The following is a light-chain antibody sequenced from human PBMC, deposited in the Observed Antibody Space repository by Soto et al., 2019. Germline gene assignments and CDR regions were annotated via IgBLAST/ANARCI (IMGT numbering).Light chain of an antibody. CDR1: SSDVGGYNY. V-gene: IGLV2-8*01. Sequence: QSVLTQPPSASGSPGQSLTISCTGTSSDVGGYNYVSWYQQHPGKAPKLMIYEVTKRPSGVPDRFSGSKSGNTASLTVSGLQAEDEADYYCQSFDSSLGDYVFGTGTKLTVL. CDR3: QSFDSSLGDYV. CDR2: EVT. J-gene: IGLJ1*01.